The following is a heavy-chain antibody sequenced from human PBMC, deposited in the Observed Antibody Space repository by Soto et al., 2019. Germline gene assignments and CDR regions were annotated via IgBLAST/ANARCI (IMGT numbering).Heavy chain of an antibody. V-gene: IGHV3-30-3*01. CDR1: GFTFSSYA. D-gene: IGHD6-6*01. Sequence: PVGSLRLSCAASGFTFSSYAMHWVRQAPGKGLEWVAVISYDGSNKYYADSVKGRFTISRDNSKNTLYLQMNSLRAEDTAVYYCARDRGIAAQYYYYYYGMDVWGQGTTVTVSS. J-gene: IGHJ6*02. CDR3: ARDRGIAAQYYYYYYGMDV. CDR2: ISYDGSNK.